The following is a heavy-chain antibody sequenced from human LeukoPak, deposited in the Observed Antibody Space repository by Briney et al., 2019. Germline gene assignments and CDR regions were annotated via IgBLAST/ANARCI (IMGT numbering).Heavy chain of an antibody. D-gene: IGHD3-10*01. CDR3: ARDRLYYYGSGSYPIDY. V-gene: IGHV1-18*01. CDR1: GYTFTSYG. Sequence: GASVKVSCKASGYTFTSYGISWVRQAPGQGLEWMGWISAYNGNTNYAQKLQGRVTMATDTSTSTAYMELRSLRSDDTAVYYCARDRLYYYGSGSYPIDYWGQGTLVTVSS. J-gene: IGHJ4*02. CDR2: ISAYNGNT.